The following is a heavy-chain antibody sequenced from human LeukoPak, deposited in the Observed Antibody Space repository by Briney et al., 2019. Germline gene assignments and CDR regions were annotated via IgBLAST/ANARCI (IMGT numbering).Heavy chain of an antibody. Sequence: GGSLRLSCAASGFTFSSFGMHWVRQATGKGLEWVSAIGTAGDTYYPGSVKGRFTISRENAKNSLYLQMNSLRAGDTAVYYCARVDMSWDAFDIWGQGTMVTVSS. J-gene: IGHJ3*02. CDR3: ARVDMSWDAFDI. D-gene: IGHD3-10*01. CDR2: IGTAGDT. V-gene: IGHV3-13*01. CDR1: GFTFSSFG.